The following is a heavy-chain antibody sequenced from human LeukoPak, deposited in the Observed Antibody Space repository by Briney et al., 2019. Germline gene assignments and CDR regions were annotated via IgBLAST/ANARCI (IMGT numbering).Heavy chain of an antibody. CDR3: AKDDAWLRFGE. CDR1: GFTFSNYA. D-gene: IGHD3-10*01. Sequence: PGGSLRLSCAASGFTFSNYAMSWVRQAPGKGLEWVSAISGSASSTYYADSVKGRFTISRDNSKNTVYLQVISLTAEDTAVYYCAKDDAWLRFGEWSQGTLVTVSS. CDR2: ISGSASST. V-gene: IGHV3-23*01. J-gene: IGHJ4*02.